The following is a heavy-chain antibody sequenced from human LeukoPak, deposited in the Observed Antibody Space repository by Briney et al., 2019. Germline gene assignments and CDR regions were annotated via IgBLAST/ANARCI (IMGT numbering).Heavy chain of an antibody. J-gene: IGHJ6*02. Sequence: PSQTLSLTCAVSGGSISSGDYYWSWIRQPPGKGLEWIGYIYYSGSTYYNPFLKSRVTISVDTSKNQFSLKLSSVTAADTAVYYCARASIAASYYYYGMDVWGQGTTVTVSS. CDR1: GGSISSGDYY. V-gene: IGHV4-30-4*01. D-gene: IGHD6-6*01. CDR2: IYYSGST. CDR3: ARASIAASYYYYGMDV.